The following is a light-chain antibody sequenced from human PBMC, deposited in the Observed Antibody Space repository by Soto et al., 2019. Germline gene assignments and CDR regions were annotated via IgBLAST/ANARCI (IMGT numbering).Light chain of an antibody. CDR3: SSYTSSSLGV. CDR2: DVS. CDR1: SSDVGGYNY. V-gene: IGLV2-14*01. J-gene: IGLJ1*01. Sequence: LTQPASVSGSPGQSITISCTGTSSDVGGYNYVSWYQQHPGKAPKLMIYDVSNRPSGVSNRFSGSKSGNTASLTISWLQAEDEADYYCSSYTSSSLGVFGTGTKVTVL.